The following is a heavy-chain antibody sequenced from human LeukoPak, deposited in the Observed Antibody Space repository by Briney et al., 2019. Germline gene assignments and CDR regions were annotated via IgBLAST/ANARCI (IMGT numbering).Heavy chain of an antibody. D-gene: IGHD6-19*01. CDR2: IYYSGST. J-gene: IGHJ4*02. CDR3: ARDTYSSGWFPDY. CDR1: GGSISSSSYY. V-gene: IGHV4-39*07. Sequence: SETLSLTCTVSGGSISSSSYYRGWIRQPPGKGLEWIGSIYYSGSTYYNPSLKSRVTISVDTSKNQFSLKLSSVTAADTAVYYCARDTYSSGWFPDYWGQGTLVTVSS.